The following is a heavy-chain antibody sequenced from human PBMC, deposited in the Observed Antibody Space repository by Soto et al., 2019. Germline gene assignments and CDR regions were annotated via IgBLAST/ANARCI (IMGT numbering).Heavy chain of an antibody. J-gene: IGHJ5*02. Sequence: ASVKVSCKASGYTFTSYGISGVRQAAGQGLEWMGWISAYKGNTNYAQKLQGRNTITTDTSTSPAYIELTRLRSDDTAVYYCARDLKSRGELDPWGQGTLVTVSS. CDR2: ISAYKGNT. D-gene: IGHD3-16*01. CDR1: GYTFTSYG. V-gene: IGHV1-18*04. CDR3: ARDLKSRGELDP.